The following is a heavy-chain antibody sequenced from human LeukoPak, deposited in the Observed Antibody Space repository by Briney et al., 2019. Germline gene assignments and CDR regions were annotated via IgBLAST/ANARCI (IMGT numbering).Heavy chain of an antibody. CDR2: IYTTGGT. CDR3: ARTFSYYYYYMDV. V-gene: IGHV4-4*07. CDR1: GASISSYY. J-gene: IGHJ6*03. Sequence: SETLSLTCTVSGASISSYYWSWIRQPAGRGLEWIGRIYTTGGTNYNPSLESRVTMSVDTSKNQFSLKLSSVTAADTAIYFCARTFSYYYYYMDVWGKGTTVTVSS.